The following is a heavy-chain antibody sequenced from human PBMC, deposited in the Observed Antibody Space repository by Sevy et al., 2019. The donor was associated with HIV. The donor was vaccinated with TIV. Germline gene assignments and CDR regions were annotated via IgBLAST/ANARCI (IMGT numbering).Heavy chain of an antibody. V-gene: IGHV4-4*02. J-gene: IGHJ4*02. CDR1: GDSIGSTNW. D-gene: IGHD6-13*01. CDR2: IHQSGST. Sequence: SETLSLTCSVSGDSIGSTNWWGWVRQPPGKGLEWIAEIHQSGSTNYNPSLKSRVSIFVDTSKNQFSLRLTSVTAADTAVYYCTGLGPYSSRWYSDYWGQGTLVTVSS. CDR3: TGLGPYSSRWYSDY.